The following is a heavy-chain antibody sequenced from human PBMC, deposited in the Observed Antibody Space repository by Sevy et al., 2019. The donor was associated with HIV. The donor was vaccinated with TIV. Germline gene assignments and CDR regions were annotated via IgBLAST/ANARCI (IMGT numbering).Heavy chain of an antibody. CDR3: VRESSHDLWSGYWGYLDY. CDR1: GFTFSNHG. J-gene: IGHJ4*02. Sequence: GGSLRLSCTASGFTFSNHGMHWVRQAPGKGPEWVAIIWYDGSNIYYADSAKGRFTISRDNSRNKLYLQMYDLSPEDTAVYYCVRESSHDLWSGYWGYLDYWGQGTLVTVSS. V-gene: IGHV3-33*01. CDR2: IWYDGSNI. D-gene: IGHD3-3*01.